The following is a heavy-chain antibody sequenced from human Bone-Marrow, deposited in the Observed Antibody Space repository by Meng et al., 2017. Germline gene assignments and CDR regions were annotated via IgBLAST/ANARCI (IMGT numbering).Heavy chain of an antibody. CDR2: ISSSGSTI. CDR3: ARNYDFWSGYRDSSYYYYGMDV. CDR1: GFTFSSYE. D-gene: IGHD3-3*01. Sequence: GESLKISCAASGFTFSSYEMNWVRQAPGKGLEWVSYISSSGSTIYYADSVKGRFTISRDNAKSSLYLQMNSLRAEDTAVYYCARNYDFWSGYRDSSYYYYGMDVWGQGTTVTVSS. J-gene: IGHJ6*02. V-gene: IGHV3-48*03.